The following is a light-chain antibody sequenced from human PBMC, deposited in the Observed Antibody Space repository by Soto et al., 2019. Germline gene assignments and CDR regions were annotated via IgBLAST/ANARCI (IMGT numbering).Light chain of an antibody. CDR3: SSYTSTSTRV. Sequence: QSALTQPASVSGSPGQSITISCTGTSSDVGAYNYVSWYQQHPGKAPKLMIHEVTNRPSGVSNRFSGSKSGNTASLTISGLQAEDEADYYCSSYTSTSTRVFGGGTKVTVL. J-gene: IGLJ2*01. CDR1: SSDVGAYNY. CDR2: EVT. V-gene: IGLV2-14*01.